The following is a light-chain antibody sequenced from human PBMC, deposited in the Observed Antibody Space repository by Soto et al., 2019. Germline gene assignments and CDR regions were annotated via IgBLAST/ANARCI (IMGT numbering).Light chain of an antibody. CDR1: QSVSSY. J-gene: IGKJ1*01. CDR2: DAS. V-gene: IGKV3-20*01. CDR3: QQYGSSPRT. Sequence: EIVLTQSPATLSLSPGERATLSCRASQSVSSYLAWYQQKPGQAPRLLIYDASNRATGIPARFSGSGSGTDFTLTISRLEPEDCAVYYCQQYGSSPRTFGQGTKVDIK.